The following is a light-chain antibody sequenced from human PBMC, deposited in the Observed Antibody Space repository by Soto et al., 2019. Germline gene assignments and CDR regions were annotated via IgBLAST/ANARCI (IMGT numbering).Light chain of an antibody. CDR3: LQRSNWLT. CDR2: GAS. J-gene: IGKJ4*01. Sequence: EIVMTQSPATLSLSPGDRATLSCRASQSVSSYLAWYQQKPGQAPRLLIYGASNRATGIQARFSGSGSGTDFTLTISSLEPEDSAVYYCLQRSNWLTFGGGTKVDIK. CDR1: QSVSSY. V-gene: IGKV3-11*01.